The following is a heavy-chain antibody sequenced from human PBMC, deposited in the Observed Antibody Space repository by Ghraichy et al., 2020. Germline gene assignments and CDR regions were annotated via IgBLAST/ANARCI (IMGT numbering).Heavy chain of an antibody. Sequence: SQTLSLTCTVSGGSMSRYYWSWIRQPPGKGLEWIGYIYLSVTTTYNPSLKSRVTISVATSKNQFSLTLSSVTAADTAVYYCARGGGGEDSYYGMDVWGQGTTVTVSS. J-gene: IGHJ6*02. V-gene: IGHV4-59*01. CDR3: ARGGGGEDSYYGMDV. CDR2: IYLSVTT. D-gene: IGHD2-21*01. CDR1: GGSMSRYY.